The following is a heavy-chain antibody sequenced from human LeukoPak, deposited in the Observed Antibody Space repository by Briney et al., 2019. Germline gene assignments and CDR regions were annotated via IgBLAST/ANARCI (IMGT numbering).Heavy chain of an antibody. CDR2: ISGSSGYT. V-gene: IGHV3-11*05. CDR3: ARARGNYVYYPFDY. Sequence: GGSLRLSCAASGFTFSDYYMSWIRQAPGKGLEWVSHISGSSGYTNYADSVKGRFTISRDNAKNSLHLQMNSLRAEDTAVYYCARARGNYVYYPFDYWGQGALVTVPS. CDR1: GFTFSDYY. J-gene: IGHJ4*02. D-gene: IGHD4-17*01.